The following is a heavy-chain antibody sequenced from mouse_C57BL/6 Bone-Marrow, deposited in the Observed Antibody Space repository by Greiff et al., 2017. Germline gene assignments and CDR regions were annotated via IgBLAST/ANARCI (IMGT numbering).Heavy chain of an antibody. J-gene: IGHJ4*01. CDR3: ARSVGY. Sequence: QVTLKECGPGILQPSQTLSLTCSFSGFSLSTSGMGLSWLRQPSGLGLEWLVHIYWDDDKRSHPSLESPLTSSKDTSRNQVFLKITEGDTADTATYDSARSVGYWGQGTSVTVSS. V-gene: IGHV8-12*01. CDR1: GFSLSTSGMG. CDR2: IYWDDDK.